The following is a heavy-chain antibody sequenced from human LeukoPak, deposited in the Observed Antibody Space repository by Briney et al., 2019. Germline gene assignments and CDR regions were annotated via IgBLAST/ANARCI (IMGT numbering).Heavy chain of an antibody. D-gene: IGHD3-16*02. CDR1: GFTFSNAW. Sequence: GGSLRLSCAASGFTFSNAWMSWVRQAPGKGLEWVGHIKSKTDGGTTDYAAPVKGRFTISRDDSKNTLYLQMNSLKTEDTAVYYCTTEDSGVWGSYRDAFDIWGQGTMVTVSS. CDR3: TTEDSGVWGSYRDAFDI. CDR2: IKSKTDGGTT. V-gene: IGHV3-15*01. J-gene: IGHJ3*02.